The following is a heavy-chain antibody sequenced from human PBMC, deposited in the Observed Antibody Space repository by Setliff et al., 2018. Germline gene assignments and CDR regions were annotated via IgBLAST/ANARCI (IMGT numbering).Heavy chain of an antibody. V-gene: IGHV4-34*01. D-gene: IGHD3-16*01. Sequence: PSETLSLTCAVYGGSFSGYYWSWIRQPPGKGLEWIGEINHSGSTNYNPSLKSRVTISVDTSKNQFSLGLSSVTAADTAVYYCARVWVFGFDIWGQGTMVTVSS. J-gene: IGHJ3*02. CDR1: GGSFSGYY. CDR3: ARVWVFGFDI. CDR2: INHSGST.